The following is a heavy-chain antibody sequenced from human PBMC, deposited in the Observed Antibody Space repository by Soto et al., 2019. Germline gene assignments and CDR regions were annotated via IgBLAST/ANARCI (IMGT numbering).Heavy chain of an antibody. D-gene: IGHD3-22*01. J-gene: IGHJ4*02. CDR2: IIPLFGTA. V-gene: IGHV1-69*13. CDR3: ARGVHYDSSGYYYFY. CDR1: GGTFSTYA. Sequence: SVKVSCKASGGTFSTYAIDWVRQAPGQGLEWMGGIIPLFGTAKYAQNFQGRITITADESTNTAYMELRSLRSKDTAVYYCARGVHYDSSGYYYFYWGQGTLVTVSS.